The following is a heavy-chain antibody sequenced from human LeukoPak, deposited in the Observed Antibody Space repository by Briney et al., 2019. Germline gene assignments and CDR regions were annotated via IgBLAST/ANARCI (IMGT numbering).Heavy chain of an antibody. J-gene: IGHJ4*02. Sequence: GGSLRLSCAASGFTFSSYWMSWVRQAPGKGLEWVANIKQDGSEKYYVDSVKGRFTISRDNAKNSLYLQMNSLRAEDTAVYYCAKSLPRNALYYYGSGSYSDWGQGTLVTVSS. D-gene: IGHD3-10*01. CDR2: IKQDGSEK. V-gene: IGHV3-7*01. CDR1: GFTFSSYW. CDR3: AKSLPRNALYYYGSGSYSD.